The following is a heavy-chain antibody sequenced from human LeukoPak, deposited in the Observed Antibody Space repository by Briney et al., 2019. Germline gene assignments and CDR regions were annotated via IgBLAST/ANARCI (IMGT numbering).Heavy chain of an antibody. CDR1: GFTFSKYG. CDR2: IRFDGSNK. CDR3: AKPYYYDSSSYLNFQS. Sequence: PGGSLRLSCAASGFTFSKYGMQWVRQAPGKGLEWVAFIRFDGSNKYYADSVKGRLTISRDNSKNTLYLQMNSLRAEDTAVYYCAKPYYYDSSSYLNFQSWGQGTLVTVSS. V-gene: IGHV3-30*02. D-gene: IGHD3-22*01. J-gene: IGHJ4*02.